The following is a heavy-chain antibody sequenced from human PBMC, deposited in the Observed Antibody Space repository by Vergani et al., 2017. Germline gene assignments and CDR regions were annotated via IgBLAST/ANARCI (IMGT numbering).Heavy chain of an antibody. J-gene: IGHJ4*02. D-gene: IGHD3-3*01. CDR3: AKDSYDFWSGYSLSPFDY. CDR1: GFTFSSYA. CDR2: ISDSGGDT. V-gene: IGHV3-23*04. Sequence: EVQLVESGGGLVQPGGSLRLSCAASGFTFSSYAMSWVRQAPGKGLEWVSGISDSGGDTYYADSVKGRFTISRDNSKNTLYLQMNSLGAEDTAVYYCAKDSYDFWSGYSLSPFDYWGQGTLVTVSS.